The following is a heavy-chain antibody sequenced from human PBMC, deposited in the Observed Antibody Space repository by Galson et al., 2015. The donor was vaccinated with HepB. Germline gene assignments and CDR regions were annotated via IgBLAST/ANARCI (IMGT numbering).Heavy chain of an antibody. CDR3: ARGPRVVVVAAKFDY. CDR1: GYTLTSYY. J-gene: IGHJ4*02. Sequence: SVKVSCKASGYTLTSYYMYWVRQAPGQGLEWMGIINPSGGSTTYAQKLQGRVTMTRDTSTSTVYMELSSLRPEDTAVYYCARGPRVVVVAAKFDYWGQGTLVTVSS. V-gene: IGHV1-46*04. CDR2: INPSGGST. D-gene: IGHD2-15*01.